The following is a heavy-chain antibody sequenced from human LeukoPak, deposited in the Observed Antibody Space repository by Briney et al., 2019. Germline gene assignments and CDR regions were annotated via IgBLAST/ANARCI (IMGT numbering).Heavy chain of an antibody. V-gene: IGHV3-23*01. Sequence: PGGSLRLSCIASGFTFSSHAMHWVRQAPGKGLEWVSGISGGGVITNYADSVKGRFTISRDNSKHTLYLQMNSLRAEDTAVYYCARFSPRAMGNYLDFWGQGTLVTVSS. CDR3: ARFSPRAMGNYLDF. J-gene: IGHJ4*02. D-gene: IGHD7-27*01. CDR2: ISGGGVIT. CDR1: GFTFSSHA.